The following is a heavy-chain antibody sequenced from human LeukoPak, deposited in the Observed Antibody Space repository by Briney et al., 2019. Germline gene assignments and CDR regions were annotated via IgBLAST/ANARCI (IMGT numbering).Heavy chain of an antibody. CDR1: GYTFTGYY. J-gene: IGHJ3*02. CDR3: AIHEEWELLTDDAFDI. CDR2: INPNSGGT. V-gene: IGHV1-2*02. Sequence: ASVKVSCKASGYTFTGYYMRWVRQAPGQGLEWMGWINPNSGGTNYAQKFQGRVTMTRDTSISTAYMELSRLRSDDTAVYYCAIHEEWELLTDDAFDIWGQGTMVTVSS. D-gene: IGHD1-26*01.